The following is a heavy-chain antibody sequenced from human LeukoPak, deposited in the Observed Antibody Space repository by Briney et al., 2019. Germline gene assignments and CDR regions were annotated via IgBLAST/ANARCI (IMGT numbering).Heavy chain of an antibody. Sequence: GGSLRLSCAASGFSFISYGMHWVRQAPGKGLEWVGVISDDGRRKDYADSVKGRFTISRDNSENTLYLEMNSLRADDTAVYYCAKDSRVGDYYGSGSFFDYWGPGTLVTVSS. D-gene: IGHD3-10*01. CDR1: GFSFISYG. CDR3: AKDSRVGDYYGSGSFFDY. J-gene: IGHJ4*02. V-gene: IGHV3-30*18. CDR2: ISDDGRRK.